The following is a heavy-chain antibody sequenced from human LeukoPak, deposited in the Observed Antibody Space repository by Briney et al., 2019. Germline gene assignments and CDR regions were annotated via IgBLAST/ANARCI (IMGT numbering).Heavy chain of an antibody. Sequence: PSETLSLTCTVSGGSISSYYWSWIRQPPGKGLEWIGYIYYSGSTNYNPSLKSRVTISVDTSKNQFSLKLSSVTAADTAVYYCARRLRLHWFDPWGQGTLVTVSS. CDR3: ARRLRLHWFDP. D-gene: IGHD6-25*01. CDR2: IYYSGST. J-gene: IGHJ5*02. V-gene: IGHV4-59*08. CDR1: GGSISSYY.